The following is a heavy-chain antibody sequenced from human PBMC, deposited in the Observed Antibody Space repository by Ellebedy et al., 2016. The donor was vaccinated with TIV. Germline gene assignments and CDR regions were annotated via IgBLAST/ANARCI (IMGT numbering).Heavy chain of an antibody. CDR2: IIPILGIA. Sequence: AASVKVSCKASGYTFTSYAISWVRQAPGQGLEWMGRIIPILGIANYAQKFQGRVTITADKSTSTAYMELSSLRSENTAVDYCARGMSMGKYYFDYWGQGTLVTVSS. D-gene: IGHD4/OR15-4a*01. V-gene: IGHV1-69*04. CDR1: GYTFTSYA. CDR3: ARGMSMGKYYFDY. J-gene: IGHJ4*02.